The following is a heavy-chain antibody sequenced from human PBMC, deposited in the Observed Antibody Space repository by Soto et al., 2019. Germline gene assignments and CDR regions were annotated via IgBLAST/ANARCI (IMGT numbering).Heavy chain of an antibody. Sequence: EVQLVESGGGLVKPGGSLRLSCAGTGFTFSSYDMNWVRQAPGKGLEWVSSISRSSSYIYYADSVKGRFTISRDNAKNSLYLQMNSLRADDTAVYYCARDSSRYTSGWLDQEPRDFDYWGQGILVTVSS. D-gene: IGHD6-19*01. V-gene: IGHV3-21*01. J-gene: IGHJ4*02. CDR2: ISRSSSYI. CDR3: ARDSSRYTSGWLDQEPRDFDY. CDR1: GFTFSSYD.